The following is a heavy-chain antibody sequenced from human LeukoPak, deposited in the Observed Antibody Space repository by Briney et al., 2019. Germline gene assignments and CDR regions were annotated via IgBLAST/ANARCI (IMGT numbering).Heavy chain of an antibody. J-gene: IGHJ6*03. V-gene: IGHV4-34*01. CDR2: INHSGST. CDR1: GGSFSGYY. CDR3: ARGRRIAARRHYYYMGV. D-gene: IGHD6-6*01. Sequence: SETLSLTCAVYGGSFSGYYWSWIRQPPGKGLEWIGEINHSGSTNYNPSLKSRVTISVDTSKNQFSLKLSSVTAADTAVYYCARGRRIAARRHYYYMGVWGKGTTVTVSS.